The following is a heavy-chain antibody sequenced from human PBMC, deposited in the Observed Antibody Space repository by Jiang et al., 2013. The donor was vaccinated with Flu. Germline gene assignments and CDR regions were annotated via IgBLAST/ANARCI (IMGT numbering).Heavy chain of an antibody. CDR3: AKEGPFDPDGSGWYASVFDY. J-gene: IGHJ4*02. V-gene: IGHV6-1*01. Sequence: VKPSQTLSLTCAISGDSVSSNSAAWNWIRQSPSRGLEWLEGHTTGPSGIMIMQYLVKSRITINPDTSKNQFSLQLNSVTPEDTAVYYCAKEGPFDPDGSGWYASVFDYWGQGTLVTVSS. CDR1: GDSVSSNSAA. CDR2: HTTGPSGI. D-gene: IGHD6-19*01.